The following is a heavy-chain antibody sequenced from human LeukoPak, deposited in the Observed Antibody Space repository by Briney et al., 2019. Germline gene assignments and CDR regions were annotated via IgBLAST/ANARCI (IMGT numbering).Heavy chain of an antibody. CDR3: ASPGARPSFDY. J-gene: IGHJ4*02. V-gene: IGHV4-39*01. D-gene: IGHD6-6*01. Sequence: KASETLSLTCTVSGGSISSSSYYWGWIRQPPGKGLEWIGSIYYSGSTYYNPSLKSRVTISVDTSKNQFSLKLSSVTAADTAVYYCASPGARPSFDYWGQGTLVTVSS. CDR1: GGSISSSSYY. CDR2: IYYSGST.